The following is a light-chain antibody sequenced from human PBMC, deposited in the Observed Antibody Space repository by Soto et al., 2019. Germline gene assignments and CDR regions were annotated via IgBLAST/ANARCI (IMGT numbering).Light chain of an antibody. CDR2: DVS. Sequence: QSALTQPRSVSGSPGQSVTISCTGTSSDVGGYNYVSWYQQHPGKAPKVMIYDVSERPSGVPDRFSVSKSGNTASLTISGLQAEDEADSYCCSYAGSPRYVFGTGTKLTVL. CDR3: CSYAGSPRYV. J-gene: IGLJ1*01. V-gene: IGLV2-11*01. CDR1: SSDVGGYNY.